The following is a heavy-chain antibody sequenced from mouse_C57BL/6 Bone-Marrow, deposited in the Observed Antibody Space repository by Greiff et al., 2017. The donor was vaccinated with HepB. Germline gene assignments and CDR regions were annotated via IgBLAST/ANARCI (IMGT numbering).Heavy chain of an antibody. Sequence: QVQLQQSGAELVKPGASVKLSCKASGYTFTSYWMHWVKQRPGQGLEWIGMIHPNSGSTNYNEKFKSKATLTVDKSSSTAYRQLSSLTSEDSAVYYCAYGSSYGYFDVWGTGTTVTVSS. D-gene: IGHD1-1*01. CDR1: GYTFTSYW. J-gene: IGHJ1*03. V-gene: IGHV1-64*01. CDR3: AYGSSYGYFDV. CDR2: IHPNSGST.